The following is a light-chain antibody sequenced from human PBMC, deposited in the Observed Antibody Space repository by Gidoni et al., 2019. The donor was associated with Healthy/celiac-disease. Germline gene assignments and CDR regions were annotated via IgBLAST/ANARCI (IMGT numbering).Light chain of an antibody. V-gene: IGKV2-28*01. CDR2: LGS. CDR1: QSLLHINGYNY. J-gene: IGKJ3*01. Sequence: VITPSPLSLPVTPGEPASISCRSSQSLLHINGYNYLDWYLQKPGQSPQLLIYLGSNRASGVPDRFSGSGSGTDFTLKISRVEAEDVGVYYCMQALKTPFTFGPGTKVEIK. CDR3: MQALKTPFT.